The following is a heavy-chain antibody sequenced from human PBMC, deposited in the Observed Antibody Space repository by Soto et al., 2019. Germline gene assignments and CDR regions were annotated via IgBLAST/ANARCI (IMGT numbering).Heavy chain of an antibody. CDR1: GGSISSGGYY. CDR3: ASSVVRSFVYSNNYYYYYMDV. Sequence: QVQLQESGPGLVKPSQTLSLTCTVSGGSISSGGYYWSWIRQHPGKGLEWIGYIYYSGSTYYNPSLKSRVTISVDTSKNQFSLKLSSVTAADTSVYYCASSVVRSFVYSNNYYYYYMDVWGKGTTVTVSS. CDR2: IYYSGST. D-gene: IGHD4-4*01. V-gene: IGHV4-31*03. J-gene: IGHJ6*03.